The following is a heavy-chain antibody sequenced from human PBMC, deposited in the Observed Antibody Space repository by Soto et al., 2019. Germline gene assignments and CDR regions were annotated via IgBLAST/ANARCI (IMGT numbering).Heavy chain of an antibody. D-gene: IGHD4-17*01. CDR3: AKGATVTTHYKYYGMDV. CDR1: GFTFDDFA. CDR2: FNWDGDTT. V-gene: IGHV3-43D*04. Sequence: EVQVVESGGAVVQPGGSLRLSCAASGFTFDDFAMCWVRQVPGKGLEWISLFNWDGDTTFYADSVKGRFIISRDNSKNSVYLQMNSLRSDDSAIYYCAKGATVTTHYKYYGMDVWGRGTTVTVSS. J-gene: IGHJ6*02.